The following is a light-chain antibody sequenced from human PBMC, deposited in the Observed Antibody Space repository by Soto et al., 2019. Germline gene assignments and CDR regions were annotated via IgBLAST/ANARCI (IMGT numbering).Light chain of an antibody. CDR2: DAS. Sequence: DIQMTQSPSTLSASVGDRVTITCRASQSISSWLAWYQQKLGRAPRRLIYDASSLESGGPSRFSGSGYGTEFTLTISSLQPDDFATYYCQQYNTYSSLTFGGGTKVDI. V-gene: IGKV1-5*01. CDR3: QQYNTYSSLT. CDR1: QSISSW. J-gene: IGKJ4*01.